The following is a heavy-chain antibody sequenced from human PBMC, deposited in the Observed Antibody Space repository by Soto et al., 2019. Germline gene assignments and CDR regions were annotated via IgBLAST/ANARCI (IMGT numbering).Heavy chain of an antibody. CDR1: GGTFRSYA. CDR2: IIPILGTA. Sequence: PGKVSFKASGGTFRSYAIRLGRPAPGQGVEWMGGIIPILGTANYAQKFQGRVTITADESTSTAYMELSSLRSEDTAVYYCARDAVAAAGHYYYGMDVWGQGPTVTVSS. D-gene: IGHD6-13*01. V-gene: IGHV1-69*13. CDR3: ARDAVAAAGHYYYGMDV. J-gene: IGHJ6*02.